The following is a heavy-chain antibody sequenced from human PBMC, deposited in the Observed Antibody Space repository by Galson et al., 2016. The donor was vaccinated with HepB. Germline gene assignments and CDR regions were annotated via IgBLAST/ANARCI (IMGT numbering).Heavy chain of an antibody. CDR1: GGSISGSGQH. Sequence: ETLSLTCSVSGGSISGSGQHWGWIRQPPGKGLEWIGTIYYGGSSYYNPSLKSRVTMSVDTSKDRFSLNLNSVTAADTAFYYCAKSDGGDYGDLLDYWGRGTLVTVSS. V-gene: IGHV4-39*07. J-gene: IGHJ4*01. CDR2: IYYGGSS. D-gene: IGHD4-17*01. CDR3: AKSDGGDYGDLLDY.